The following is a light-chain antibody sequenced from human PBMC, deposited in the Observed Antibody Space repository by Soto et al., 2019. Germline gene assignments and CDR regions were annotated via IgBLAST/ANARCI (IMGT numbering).Light chain of an antibody. CDR3: GTWDSSLSIGI. CDR2: DNN. J-gene: IGLJ2*01. Sequence: QSVLTQPPSVSAAPGQKVTISCSGSSSNIGNNFVSWYQQLPGTAPKLLIYDNNKRPSGIPDRFSGSKSGTSATLVITGLQTGDEADYYCGTWDSSLSIGIFGGGTKVTVL. V-gene: IGLV1-51*01. CDR1: SSNIGNNF.